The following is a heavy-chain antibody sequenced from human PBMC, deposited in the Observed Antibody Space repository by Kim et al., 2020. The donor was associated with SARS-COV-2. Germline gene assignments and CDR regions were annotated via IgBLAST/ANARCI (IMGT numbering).Heavy chain of an antibody. V-gene: IGHV4-39*07. CDR2: ST. Sequence: STYYNPSLKSRVTISVDTSKNQFSLKLSSVTAADTAVYYCARDAGGNPDYWGQGTLVTVSS. CDR3: ARDAGGNPDY. J-gene: IGHJ4*02. D-gene: IGHD2-15*01.